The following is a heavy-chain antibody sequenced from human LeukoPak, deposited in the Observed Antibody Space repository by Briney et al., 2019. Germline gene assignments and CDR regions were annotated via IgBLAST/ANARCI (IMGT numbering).Heavy chain of an antibody. D-gene: IGHD5-18*01. V-gene: IGHV1-69*13. Sequence: SVKVSCKASGGTFSSYAISWVRQAPGQGLEWMGGIIPIFGTANYAQKFQGRVTITADESTSTAYMELSSLRSEDTAVYYCARDGCSYGYLLDYWGQGTLVTVSS. J-gene: IGHJ4*02. CDR1: GGTFSSYA. CDR2: IIPIFGTA. CDR3: ARDGCSYGYLLDY.